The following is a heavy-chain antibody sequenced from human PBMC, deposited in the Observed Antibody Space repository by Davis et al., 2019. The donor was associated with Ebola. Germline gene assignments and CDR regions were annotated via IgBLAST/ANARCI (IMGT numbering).Heavy chain of an antibody. V-gene: IGHV3-11*01. CDR3: ARGERRYYDYNGMDV. CDR2: ISTYGTTI. CDR1: GFTFSDYY. J-gene: IGHJ6*02. Sequence: PGGSLRLSCAASGFTFSDYYMSWIRQAPGKGLEWLSYISTYGTTIYYGDSVKGRFTISRDNAKNSLYLQMHSLRPEDTAMYYCARGERRYYDYNGMDVWGQGTTVTVSS. D-gene: IGHD1-1*01.